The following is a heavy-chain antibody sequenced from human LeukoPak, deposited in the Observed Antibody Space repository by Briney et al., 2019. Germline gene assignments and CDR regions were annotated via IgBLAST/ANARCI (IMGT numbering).Heavy chain of an antibody. D-gene: IGHD3-10*01. CDR2: INHSGST. CDR1: GGSFSGYY. CDR3: ARVGYGSGSYRLSYYFDY. Sequence: PSEALSLTCAVYGGSFSGYYWSWIRQPPGKGLEWIGEINHSGSTNYNPSLKSRVTISVDTSKNQLSLKLSSVTAADTAVYYCARVGYGSGSYRLSYYFDYWGQGTLVTVSS. J-gene: IGHJ4*02. V-gene: IGHV4-34*01.